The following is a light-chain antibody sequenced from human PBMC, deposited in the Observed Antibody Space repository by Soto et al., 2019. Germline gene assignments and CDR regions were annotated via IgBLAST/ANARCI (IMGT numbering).Light chain of an antibody. V-gene: IGKV1-39*01. CDR1: QSINSH. CDR2: TTS. J-gene: IGKJ4*01. Sequence: DIQMTQSPSSLSASVGDRVTITCRASQSINSHLNWYQKKQGKPPKLLIHTTSSLQSGVPSRFSGIVTGTDCTITISSLKPEDVSTYDCQQWDSTPQTFGGGTKVDIK. CDR3: QQWDSTPQT.